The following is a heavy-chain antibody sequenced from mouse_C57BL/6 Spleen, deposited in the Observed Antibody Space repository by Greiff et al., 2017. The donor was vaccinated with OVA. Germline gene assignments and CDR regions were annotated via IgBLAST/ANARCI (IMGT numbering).Heavy chain of an antibody. J-gene: IGHJ3*01. CDR2: ISDGGSYT. V-gene: IGHV5-4*01. Sequence: EVMLVESGGGLVKPGGSLKLSCAASGFTFSSYAMSWVRQTPEKRLEWVATISDGGSYTYYPDNVKVRFTISRDNDKNNLYLQMRHLKSEDTARYYCARDEYDTWFAYWGQGTLVTVSA. CDR3: ARDEYDTWFAY. D-gene: IGHD2-4*01. CDR1: GFTFSSYA.